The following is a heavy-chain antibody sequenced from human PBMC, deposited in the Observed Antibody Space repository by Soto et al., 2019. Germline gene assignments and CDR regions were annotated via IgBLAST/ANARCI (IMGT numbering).Heavy chain of an antibody. CDR3: ARESEDLTSNFDY. J-gene: IGHJ4*02. CDR2: ISSTTHYI. V-gene: IGHV3-21*06. Sequence: LRLSCAASGFTFTRYSMNWVRQAPGKGLEWVSSISSTTHYIYYADSMRGRFTISRDNAKNAVYLEMNSLRAEDTAVYYCARESEDLTSNFDYWGQGTLVTVSS. CDR1: GFTFTRYS.